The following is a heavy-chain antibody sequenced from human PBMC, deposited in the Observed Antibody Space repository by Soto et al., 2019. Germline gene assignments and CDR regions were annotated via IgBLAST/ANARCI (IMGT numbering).Heavy chain of an antibody. D-gene: IGHD1-26*01. J-gene: IGHJ4*02. CDR2: IIPIFGTA. Sequence: QVQLVQSGAEVKKPGSSVTVSCKDSGGTFSRYSINWVRQAPGQGLEWMGEIIPIFGTANYAQKFQGRVTITADESTSTAYMELSSLRSEDTAVYYCARDGGRHAGGIDYWVQGTLVTVSS. CDR3: ARDGGRHAGGIDY. V-gene: IGHV1-69*01. CDR1: GGTFSRYS.